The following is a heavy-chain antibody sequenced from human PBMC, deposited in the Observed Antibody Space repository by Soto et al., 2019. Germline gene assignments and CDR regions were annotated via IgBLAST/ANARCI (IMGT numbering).Heavy chain of an antibody. J-gene: IGHJ6*02. Sequence: ASVKVSCKASGYTFTSYDINWVRQATGQGLEWMGWMNPNSGNTGYAQKFQGRVTMTRNTSISTAYMELSSLRSEDTAVFYCARGRIQLWLPYYYYCMDVWAQGTMVTVSS. D-gene: IGHD5-18*01. V-gene: IGHV1-8*01. CDR2: MNPNSGNT. CDR3: ARGRIQLWLPYYYYCMDV. CDR1: GYTFTSYD.